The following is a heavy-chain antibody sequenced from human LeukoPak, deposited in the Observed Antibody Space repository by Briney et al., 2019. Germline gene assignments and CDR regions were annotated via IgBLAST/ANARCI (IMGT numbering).Heavy chain of an antibody. CDR3: AKDDQVGATSLFDY. Sequence: PGGSLRLSCAASGFTFSSYAMSWVRQAPGKGLEWVSVISGSGGSTYYADSVKGRFTISRDNSKNTLYLKMNSLRAEDTAVYYCAKDDQVGATSLFDYWGQGTLVTVSS. CDR2: ISGSGGST. CDR1: GFTFSSYA. J-gene: IGHJ4*02. D-gene: IGHD1-26*01. V-gene: IGHV3-23*01.